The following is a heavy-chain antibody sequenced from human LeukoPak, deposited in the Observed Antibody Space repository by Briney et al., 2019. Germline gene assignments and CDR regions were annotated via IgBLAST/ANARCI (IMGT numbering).Heavy chain of an antibody. Sequence: GASVKVSCKASGGTFSSYAISWVRQAPGQGLEWMGGIIPIFGTANYAQKFQGRVTITTDESTSTAYMELSSLRSEDTAVYYCARGRTNYYGSGSYRKGFDYWGQGTLVTVSS. CDR3: ARGRTNYYGSGSYRKGFDY. V-gene: IGHV1-69*05. D-gene: IGHD3-10*01. CDR2: IIPIFGTA. CDR1: GGTFSSYA. J-gene: IGHJ4*02.